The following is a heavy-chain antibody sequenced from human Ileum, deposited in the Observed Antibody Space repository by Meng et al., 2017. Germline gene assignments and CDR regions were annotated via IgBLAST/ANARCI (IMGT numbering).Heavy chain of an antibody. V-gene: IGHV6-1*01. CDR3: ARLVGNSWLPD. D-gene: IGHD3-9*01. Sequence: QGHLTQSGPGLGKPSQTLSLTWAISGDSVSSKDATWNWIRQSPSRGLEWLGRTFYRAKWISDYAVSLESRITINPDTSKNHFTLQLNSVSPEDTAIYYCARLVGNSWLPDWGQGTLVTVSS. J-gene: IGHJ4*02. CDR1: GDSVSSKDAT. CDR2: TFYRAKWIS.